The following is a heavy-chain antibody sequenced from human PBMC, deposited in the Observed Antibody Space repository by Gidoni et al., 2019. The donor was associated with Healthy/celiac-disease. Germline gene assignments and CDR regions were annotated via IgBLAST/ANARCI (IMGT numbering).Heavy chain of an antibody. J-gene: IGHJ3*02. Sequence: QVQLVESGGGVVQPGRSLRLSCAASGFTFSSYGMHWVRQGPGKGLEWVAVISYDGSNKYYADSVKGRFTSSRDNSKNTLYLQMNSLRAEDTAVYYCAKDDAVTMIGPDAFDIWGQGTMVTVSS. CDR3: AKDDAVTMIGPDAFDI. CDR1: GFTFSSYG. CDR2: ISYDGSNK. V-gene: IGHV3-30*18. D-gene: IGHD3-22*01.